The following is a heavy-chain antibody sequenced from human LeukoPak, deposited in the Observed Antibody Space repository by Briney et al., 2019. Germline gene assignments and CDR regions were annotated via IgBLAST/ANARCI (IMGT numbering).Heavy chain of an antibody. Sequence: ASVKVSCKACGYTFTSYYMHWVRQAPGQGLEWMGIINPSGGSTSYAQKFQGRVTMTRDTSTSTVYMELSSLRSEDTAVYYCARDQHPDYYDSSGASGYWGQGTLVTVSS. CDR2: INPSGGST. V-gene: IGHV1-46*01. J-gene: IGHJ4*02. CDR3: ARDQHPDYYDSSGASGY. CDR1: GYTFTSYY. D-gene: IGHD3-22*01.